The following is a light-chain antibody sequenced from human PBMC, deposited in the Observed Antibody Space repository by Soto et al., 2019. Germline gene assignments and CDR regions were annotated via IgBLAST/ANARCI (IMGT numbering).Light chain of an antibody. CDR2: DVT. Sequence: QSVLTQPRSVSGSTGQSVTISGTGASSDVGGYNYVSWYQQHPGKAPKLIIYDVTKRPSGVPDRLSGSKSGNTASLTISRLQAEDEADYYCCSYAGSYTWLFGGGTKLTVL. J-gene: IGLJ3*02. V-gene: IGLV2-11*01. CDR1: SSDVGGYNY. CDR3: CSYAGSYTWL.